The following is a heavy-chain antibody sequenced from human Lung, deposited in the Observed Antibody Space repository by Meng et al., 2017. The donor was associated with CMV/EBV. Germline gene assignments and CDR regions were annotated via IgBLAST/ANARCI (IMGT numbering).Heavy chain of an antibody. J-gene: IGHJ4*02. Sequence: GESLKISCAASGFTYSSYAMNWLRQAPGKGLEWVSAVSGSGGGTYYADSVKGRFTISRDNSKNTVYLQMDSLRAEDTAMYYCAKVLAGTRRPDDWGQGTLVTVSS. CDR3: AKVLAGTRRPDD. D-gene: IGHD1-7*01. V-gene: IGHV3-23*01. CDR1: GFTYSSYA. CDR2: VSGSGGGT.